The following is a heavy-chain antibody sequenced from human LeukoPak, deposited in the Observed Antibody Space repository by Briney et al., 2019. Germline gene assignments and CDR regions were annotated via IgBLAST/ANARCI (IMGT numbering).Heavy chain of an antibody. CDR3: AEYRESTTWYVEYFDS. D-gene: IGHD2/OR15-2a*01. CDR2: ITAGGGTT. J-gene: IGHJ4*02. CDR1: GFTFSNYA. V-gene: IGHV3-23*01. Sequence: PGGSLRLSCAASGFTFSNYAMTWVRQAPGKGLEWVSPITAGGGTTNYADSVKGRFTTSRDNSKNMLYLQMDSLRAEDTAIYYCAEYRESTTWYVEYFDSWGQGTLVTVSS.